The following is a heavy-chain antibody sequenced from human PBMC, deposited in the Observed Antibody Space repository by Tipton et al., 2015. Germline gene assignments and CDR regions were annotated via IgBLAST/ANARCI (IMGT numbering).Heavy chain of an antibody. CDR3: ACQDYDSLTRDYQTVDY. Sequence: TLSLTCAVSAYSISSDYYWGWIRQPPGKGLEWIGSISHSGNTYYNPSLKSRVTMSRDTSKNQFSLKRTSVTAAGTAVYYCACQDYDSLTRDYQTVDYWGQGTLVTVSS. D-gene: IGHD3-9*01. V-gene: IGHV4-38-2*01. CDR2: ISHSGNT. CDR1: AYSISSDYY. J-gene: IGHJ4*02.